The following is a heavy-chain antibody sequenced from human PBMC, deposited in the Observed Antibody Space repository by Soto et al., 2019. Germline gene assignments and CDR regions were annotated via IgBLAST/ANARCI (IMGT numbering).Heavy chain of an antibody. CDR1: GFTFSSNS. V-gene: IGHV3-53*01. CDR3: ATVHVVVVVGTGYDEYYLDY. J-gene: IGHJ4*02. D-gene: IGHD2-15*01. Sequence: GSLRLSCAASGFTFSSNSMSWVRHAPGRGLEWVSTIYSSGTTYYADSVTGRFTISRDSSKNTLSLQMNSLRAKDSAVYYCATVHVVVVVGTGYDEYYLDYWGQGSLVAVSS. CDR2: IYSSGTT.